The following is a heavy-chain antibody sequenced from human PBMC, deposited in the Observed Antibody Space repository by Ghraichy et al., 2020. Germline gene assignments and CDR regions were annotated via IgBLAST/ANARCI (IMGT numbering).Heavy chain of an antibody. V-gene: IGHV1-69*13. CDR1: GGTFSSYA. D-gene: IGHD5-18*01. CDR3: AREGHFYTAMVMSFDY. Sequence: SVKVSCKAAGGTFSSYAISWVRQAPGQGLEWMGGIIPIFGTANYAQKFQGRVTITADESTSTAYMELSSLRSEDTAVYYCAREGHFYTAMVMSFDYWGQGILVTASS. J-gene: IGHJ4*02. CDR2: IIPIFGTA.